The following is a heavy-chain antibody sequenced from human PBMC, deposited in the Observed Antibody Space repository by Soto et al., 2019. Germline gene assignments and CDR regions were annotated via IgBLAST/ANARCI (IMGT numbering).Heavy chain of an antibody. J-gene: IGHJ6*02. CDR1: GFSLSTSGVG. Sequence: QITLKASGPTLVKPTQTLTLTCTFSGFSLSTSGVGVAWIRQPPGKALEWLALIYWDDDKRYRPSLASRLTITKDTSKNQVVLTRTNMDSVDTATYYCAYLTCSGGGCYWFSLSGRDVGGQGTTVTVSS. CDR2: IYWDDDK. V-gene: IGHV2-5*02. D-gene: IGHD2-15*01. CDR3: AYLTCSGGGCYWFSLSGRDV.